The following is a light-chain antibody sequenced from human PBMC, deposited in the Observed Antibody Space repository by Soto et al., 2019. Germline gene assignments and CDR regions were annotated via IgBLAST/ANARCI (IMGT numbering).Light chain of an antibody. J-gene: IGLJ2*01. CDR1: SSDVGGYNY. CDR3: SSYTSSSTLV. V-gene: IGLV2-14*01. CDR2: DVS. Sequence: QSVLTQPASVSGSPGQSITISCTGTSSDVGGYNYVYWYQQHPGKAPKLMIYDVSNRPSGVSNRFPGSKSGNTASLTSSGLQAEDEADYYCSSYTSSSTLVFGGGTKLTVL.